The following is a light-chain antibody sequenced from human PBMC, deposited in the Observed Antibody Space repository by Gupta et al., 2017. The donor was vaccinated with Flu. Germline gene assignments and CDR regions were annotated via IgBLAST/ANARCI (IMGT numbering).Light chain of an antibody. CDR2: DVI. V-gene: IGLV2-18*02. J-gene: IGLJ3*02. CDR3: FADKSTDTWV. Sequence: VAISSTATTGDVGSYNLVSCDHPTTATPPNLMIYDVINRPAGVPGRFSASKAGNTASLTISGLQAEAGADYYGFADKSTDTWVFGGGTKLTVL. CDR1: TGDVGSYNL.